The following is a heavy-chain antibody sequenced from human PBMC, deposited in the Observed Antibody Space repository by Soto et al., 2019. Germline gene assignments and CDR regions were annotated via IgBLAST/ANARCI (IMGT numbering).Heavy chain of an antibody. D-gene: IGHD3-9*01. Sequence: GGSLRLSCAASGFTFSSYGMHWVRQASGKGLEWVGRIRNKANNYATTYVASVKGRFTISRDDSKNTAYLEMNSLKTEDTAVYYCTSQRSLTGSDMYYYYNYGMDVWGQGTTVTVSS. CDR1: GFTFSSYG. CDR2: IRNKANNYAT. CDR3: TSQRSLTGSDMYYYYNYGMDV. V-gene: IGHV3-73*01. J-gene: IGHJ6*02.